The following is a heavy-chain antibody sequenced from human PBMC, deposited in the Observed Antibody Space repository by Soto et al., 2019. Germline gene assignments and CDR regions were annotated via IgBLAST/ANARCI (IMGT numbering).Heavy chain of an antibody. CDR3: AKGTGRGPNNKKRITIFEVVPTTYYYYGMDV. V-gene: IGHV3-30*18. J-gene: IGHJ6*02. CDR1: GFTFSSYG. CDR2: ISYDGSNK. Sequence: QVQLVESGGGVVQPGRSLRLSCAASGFTFSSYGMHWVRQAPGKGLEWVAVISYDGSNKYYADSVKGRFTISRDNSKNTLYLQMNSLRAEDTAVYYCAKGTGRGPNNKKRITIFEVVPTTYYYYGMDVWGQGTTVTVSS. D-gene: IGHD3-3*01.